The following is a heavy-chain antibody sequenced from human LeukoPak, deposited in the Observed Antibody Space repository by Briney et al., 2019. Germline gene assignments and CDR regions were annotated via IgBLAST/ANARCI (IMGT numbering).Heavy chain of an antibody. J-gene: IGHJ4*02. D-gene: IGHD5-18*01. CDR1: GFTFGSYG. CDR3: AREMWDSYGYVDY. CDR2: IWFDGTNK. Sequence: PGRSLRLSCAASGFTFGSYGMHWVRQAPGKGLEWVAVIWFDGTNKYYADSVKGRFTISRDNSKNMLYLQMNSLRAEDTAVYYCAREMWDSYGYVDYWGQGTLVTVSS. V-gene: IGHV3-33*01.